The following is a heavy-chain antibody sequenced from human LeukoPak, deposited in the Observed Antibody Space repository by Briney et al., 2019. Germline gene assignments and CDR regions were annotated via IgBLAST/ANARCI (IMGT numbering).Heavy chain of an antibody. D-gene: IGHD3-22*01. CDR1: GFAFSTYP. Sequence: GGSLRLSCAASGFAFSTYPMYWVRQAPARGPEYVSGINNNGDRTYYANSVKGRFTISRDNSKNTLYLQMGSLRAEDMAVYYCARMRGDSSGYFDYWGQGTLVTVSS. CDR3: ARMRGDSSGYFDY. V-gene: IGHV3-64*01. CDR2: INNNGDRT. J-gene: IGHJ4*02.